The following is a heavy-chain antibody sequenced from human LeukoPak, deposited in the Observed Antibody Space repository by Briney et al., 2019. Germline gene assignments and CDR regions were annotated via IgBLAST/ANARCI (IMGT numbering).Heavy chain of an antibody. CDR2: IKSDGSAK. J-gene: IGHJ4*02. V-gene: IGHV3-7*01. D-gene: IGHD2-15*01. CDR1: GFTFSNYW. CDR3: ARDLGGGSCL. Sequence: LPGESLKISCAASGFTFSNYWMAWVRQAPGKGLEWVASIKSDGSAKYYVDSVKGRFTISRDNAKNSLFLQMNSLRVEDMAVYYCARDLGGGSCLWGQGTLVTVSS.